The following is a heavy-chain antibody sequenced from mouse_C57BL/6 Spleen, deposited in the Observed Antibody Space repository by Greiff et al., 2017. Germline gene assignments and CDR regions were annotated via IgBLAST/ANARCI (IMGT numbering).Heavy chain of an antibody. J-gene: IGHJ4*01. CDR2: IYPGSGNP. Sequence: VQLQQSGAELVRPGASVKLSCKASGYTFTDYYINWVKQRPGQGLEWIARIYPGSGNPYYNEKFKGKATLTADKSSSTAYMLLSSLTSEDSAVDFCAREGTYYGSSLYAMDYWGQGTSVTVSS. V-gene: IGHV1-76*01. CDR3: AREGTYYGSSLYAMDY. CDR1: GYTFTDYY. D-gene: IGHD1-1*01.